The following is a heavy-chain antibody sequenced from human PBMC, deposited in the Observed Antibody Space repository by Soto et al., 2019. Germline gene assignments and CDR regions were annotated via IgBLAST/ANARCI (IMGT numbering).Heavy chain of an antibody. J-gene: IGHJ5*02. D-gene: IGHD3-10*02. CDR3: ARHLFGSGNWFDP. V-gene: IGHV4-59*08. Sequence: PSETLSLTCTVSGGSISSYYWSWIRQPPGKGLEWIGYIYYSGYTNYNPSLKSRVTISVGTSKNQFSLKLSSVTAADTAVYYRARHLFGSGNWFDPWGQGTLVTVSS. CDR2: IYYSGYT. CDR1: GGSISSYY.